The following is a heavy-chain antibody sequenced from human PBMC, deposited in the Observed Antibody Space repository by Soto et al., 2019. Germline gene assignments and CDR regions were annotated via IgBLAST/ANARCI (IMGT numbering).Heavy chain of an antibody. D-gene: IGHD5-18*01. CDR1: GFTFTSYG. V-gene: IGHV3-30*03. J-gene: IGHJ4*02. CDR3: VSDRGYGHASVPYS. CDR2: ISYDGGLQ. Sequence: ESGGGVVQPGRSLRLSCAASGFTFTSYGMHWVRQAPGTRLEWVAVISYDGGLQHYADSVKGRFTISRDNSKNMVLLQMNSLRAEDTAVYYCVSDRGYGHASVPYSWGQGTLFSVSP.